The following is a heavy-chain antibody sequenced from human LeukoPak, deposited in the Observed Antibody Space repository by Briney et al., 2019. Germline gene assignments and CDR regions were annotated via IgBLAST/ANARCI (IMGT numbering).Heavy chain of an antibody. CDR3: ASWEGSSWFDY. J-gene: IGHJ4*02. Sequence: PGGSLRLSCSGSGSTFNTYWMSWVRQAPGKGLEWVANINRDGSEKDYVDSMKGRFTISRDNAKKSLYLQMNSLRVEDTAVYYCASWEGSSWFDYWGQGTLVTVSS. CDR1: GSTFNTYW. D-gene: IGHD6-13*01. CDR2: INRDGSEK. V-gene: IGHV3-7*03.